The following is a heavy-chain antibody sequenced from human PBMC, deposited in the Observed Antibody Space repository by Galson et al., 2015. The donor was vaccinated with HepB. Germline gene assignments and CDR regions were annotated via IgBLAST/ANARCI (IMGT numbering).Heavy chain of an antibody. CDR1: GFTFSSYG. D-gene: IGHD3-22*01. CDR3: AKDAPRGYYDSSGYPLDY. J-gene: IGHJ4*02. CDR2: ISYDGSNK. Sequence: SLRLSCAASGFTFSSYGMQWVRQAPGKGLEWVAVISYDGSNKDYADSVKGRFTISRDNSKNTLYLQMNSLRAEDTAVYYCAKDAPRGYYDSSGYPLDYWGQGTLVTVSS. V-gene: IGHV3-30*18.